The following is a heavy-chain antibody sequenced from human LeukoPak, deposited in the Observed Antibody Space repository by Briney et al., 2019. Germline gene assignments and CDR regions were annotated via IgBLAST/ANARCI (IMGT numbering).Heavy chain of an antibody. Sequence: GGSLRLSCEGSAFIFSGHWMNWVRQTPGKGLEWVASIKEDGSERQYVDSVKGRFSISRDNTKGSLFLQLNSLRAEDTAVYYCARDRGGDSTAYSDYWGQGTLVTVSS. CDR3: ARDRGGDSTAYSDY. CDR2: IKEDGSER. V-gene: IGHV3-7*03. D-gene: IGHD3-22*01. CDR1: AFIFSGHW. J-gene: IGHJ4*02.